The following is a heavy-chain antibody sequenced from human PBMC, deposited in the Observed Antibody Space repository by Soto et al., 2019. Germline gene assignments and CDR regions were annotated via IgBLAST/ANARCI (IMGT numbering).Heavy chain of an antibody. CDR3: ASLSAPADF. Sequence: PGGSLRLSCVASGFTFSSYWMHWLRQAPGRELVWVSEIDTDGNSRNYADSVKGRFTISRDNAKNTLYLQMNSLTAEDTAVYFCASLSAPADFWGRGTLVTVSS. J-gene: IGHJ4*02. V-gene: IGHV3-74*01. CDR2: IDTDGNSR. CDR1: GFTFSSYW. D-gene: IGHD2-2*01.